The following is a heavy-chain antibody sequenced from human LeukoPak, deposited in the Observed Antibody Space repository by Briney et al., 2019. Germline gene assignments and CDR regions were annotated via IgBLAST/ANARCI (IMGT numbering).Heavy chain of an antibody. CDR3: ARDVPYCSSTSCYAGWFDP. D-gene: IGHD2-2*01. J-gene: IGHJ5*02. CDR1: GGSFSGYY. Sequence: SETLSLTCAVYGGSFSGYYWSWIRQPPGKGLEWIGEINHSVSTNYNPSLKSRVTISVDTSKTQFSLKLSSVTAADTAVYYCARDVPYCSSTSCYAGWFDPWGQGTLVTVSS. CDR2: INHSVST. V-gene: IGHV4-34*01.